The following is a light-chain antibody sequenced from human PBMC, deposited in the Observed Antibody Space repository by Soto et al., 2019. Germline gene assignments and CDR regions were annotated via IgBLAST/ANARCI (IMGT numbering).Light chain of an antibody. CDR3: QQYGGSPVT. J-gene: IGKJ5*01. V-gene: IGKV3-20*01. CDR2: GAS. Sequence: EIVLTQSPGTLSFSSGGRATLSCRASQSVTSNSLAWYHQKFGQPPRLLIYGASTRATGIPDRFSGSGSGTDFTLTISRLEPEDFAVYYCQQYGGSPVTFGQGTRLEIK. CDR1: QSVTSNS.